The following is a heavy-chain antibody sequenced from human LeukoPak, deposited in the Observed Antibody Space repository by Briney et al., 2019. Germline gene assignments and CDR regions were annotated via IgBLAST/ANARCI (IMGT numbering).Heavy chain of an antibody. J-gene: IGHJ4*02. V-gene: IGHV3-30*03. CDR2: ISYDGSNK. CDR3: AYLSFDY. CDR1: GFTFSSYG. Sequence: GGSLRLSCAASGFTFSSYGMHWARQAPGKGLEWVAVISYDGSNKYYADSVKGRFTISRDNSKNTLYLQMNSLRAEDTAVYYCAYLSFDYWGQGTLVTVSS.